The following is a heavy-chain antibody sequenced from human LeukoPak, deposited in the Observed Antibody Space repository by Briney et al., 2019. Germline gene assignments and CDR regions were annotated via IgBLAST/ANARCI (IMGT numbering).Heavy chain of an antibody. Sequence: SVKVSCKASGYTFTSYAISWVRQAPGQGLEWMGGIIPIFGTANYAQKFQGRVTITADESTSTAYMELSSLRSEDTAVYYCARSGVYGGTFDYWGQGTLVTVSS. CDR2: IIPIFGTA. V-gene: IGHV1-69*13. CDR1: GYTFTSYA. CDR3: ARSGVYGGTFDY. J-gene: IGHJ4*02. D-gene: IGHD4-23*01.